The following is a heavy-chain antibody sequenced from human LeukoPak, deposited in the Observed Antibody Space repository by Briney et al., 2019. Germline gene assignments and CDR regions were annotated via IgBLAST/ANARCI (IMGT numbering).Heavy chain of an antibody. CDR2: IIPILGIA. J-gene: IGHJ3*02. V-gene: IGHV1-69*04. D-gene: IGHD3-22*01. Sequence: SVKVSCKASGYTFTSYGISWVRQAPGQGLEWMGRIIPILGIANYAQKFQGRVTITADKSTSTAYMELSSLRSEDTAVYYCARDGSMIVVAPPDIWGQGTMVTVSS. CDR3: ARDGSMIVVAPPDI. CDR1: GYTFTSYG.